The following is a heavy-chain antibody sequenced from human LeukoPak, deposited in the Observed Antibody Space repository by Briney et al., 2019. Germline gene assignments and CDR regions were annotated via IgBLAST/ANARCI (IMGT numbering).Heavy chain of an antibody. D-gene: IGHD3-10*01. CDR1: GFTFSSYA. Sequence: GGSLRLSCAASGFTFSSYATHWVRLAPGMGLEWASSICGTGGGTYYGDSVKGRFTISRDNSKNILYLQMNSLRAEDTAVYYCAKHYFDSGTYCYDFWGQGTLVTVSS. CDR3: AKHYFDSGTYCYDF. V-gene: IGHV3-23*01. CDR2: ICGTGGGT. J-gene: IGHJ4*02.